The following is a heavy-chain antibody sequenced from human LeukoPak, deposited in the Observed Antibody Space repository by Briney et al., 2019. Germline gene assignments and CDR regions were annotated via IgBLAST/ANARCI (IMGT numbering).Heavy chain of an antibody. J-gene: IGHJ4*02. CDR3: ARVFRTRYRQIAAPGRYFDY. V-gene: IGHV4-34*01. CDR1: GGSFSGYY. CDR2: INHSGST. Sequence: WETLSLTCAVYGGSFSGYYWSWIRQPPGKGLEWIGEINHSGSTNYNPSLKSRVTISVDTSKNQFSLKLSSVTAADTAVYYCARVFRTRYRQIAAPGRYFDYWGQGTLVTVSS. D-gene: IGHD6-13*01.